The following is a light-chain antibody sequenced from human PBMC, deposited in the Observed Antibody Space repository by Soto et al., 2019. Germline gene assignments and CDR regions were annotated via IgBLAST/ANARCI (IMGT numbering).Light chain of an antibody. V-gene: IGLV1-40*01. CDR2: SNT. J-gene: IGLJ2*01. Sequence: QSVLTQPPSVSGAPGQRVTISCNGSKSNIGADYGAHWYQQLPGTAPKVLIYSNTNRPSGVPERFSASKSGTSASLAITGLQIEDESDYYCQSYDRRHRGLVFGVGTKLTVL. CDR3: QSYDRRHRGLV. CDR1: KSNIGADYG.